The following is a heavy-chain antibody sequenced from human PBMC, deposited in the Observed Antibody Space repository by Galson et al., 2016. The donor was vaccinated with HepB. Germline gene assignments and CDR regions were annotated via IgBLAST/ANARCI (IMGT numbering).Heavy chain of an antibody. V-gene: IGHV1-69*06. Sequence: QSGAEVKKPGESLRISCKTSGGTFSSDTISWVRQAPGQGLEWMGGIIPIFGTANYAQKLQGRVTINVDKSTTTAYMELSRLRSEDTAVYYCARGVATGPNYYYMDVWGKGTTVTVSS. CDR3: ARGVATGPNYYYMDV. CDR1: GGTFSSDT. J-gene: IGHJ6*03. CDR2: IIPIFGTA. D-gene: IGHD5-12*01.